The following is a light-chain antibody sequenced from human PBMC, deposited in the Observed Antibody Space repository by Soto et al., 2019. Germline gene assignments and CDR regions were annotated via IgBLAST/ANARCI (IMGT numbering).Light chain of an antibody. CDR1: QSVSSSY. J-gene: IGKJ1*01. CDR2: GAS. Sequence: EIVLTQSPGTLSLSPGERVTLSCRASQSVSSSYLGWYQQKPGQAPRLLIYGASSRATGIPDRFSGSGSGTDFTLTISRLEPEDFAVYYCQQYGSSPWAFGQGTKVDIK. CDR3: QQYGSSPWA. V-gene: IGKV3-20*01.